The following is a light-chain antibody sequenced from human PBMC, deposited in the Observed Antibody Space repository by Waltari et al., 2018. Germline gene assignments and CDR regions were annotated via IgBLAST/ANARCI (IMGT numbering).Light chain of an antibody. CDR3: QHYYDYSGT. Sequence: DIQMTQSPSTLSASVGDRVTITCRASHSINSWLAWYRQKPGKAPELLMYKASTLKSGVPSRFSGSESGTEFTLTISSLQPDDFATYYCQHYYDYSGTFGQGTKVEIK. V-gene: IGKV1-5*03. CDR1: HSINSW. J-gene: IGKJ1*01. CDR2: KAS.